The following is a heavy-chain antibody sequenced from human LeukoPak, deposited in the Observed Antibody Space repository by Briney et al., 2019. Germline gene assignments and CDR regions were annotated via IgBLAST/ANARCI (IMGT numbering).Heavy chain of an antibody. CDR1: GFIFSTHW. V-gene: IGHV3-7*01. CDR3: ARKFTYYDILTGYYSPFFDY. CDR2: IWPDGSTK. J-gene: IGHJ4*02. D-gene: IGHD3-9*01. Sequence: GGSLRLSCATSGFIFSTHWMSWVRQAPGKGLEWVASIWPDGSTKYYVDSVKGRFTISRDNTKNSLFLQMHSLRAEDTAVYYCARKFTYYDILTGYYSPFFDYWGQGTLVTVSS.